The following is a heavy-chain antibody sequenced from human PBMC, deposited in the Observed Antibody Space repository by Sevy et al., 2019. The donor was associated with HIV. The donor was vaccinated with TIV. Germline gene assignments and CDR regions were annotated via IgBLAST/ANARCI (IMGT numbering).Heavy chain of an antibody. CDR2: VKTYNGNT. CDR3: ARDRGSGWDDY. Sequence: ASVKVSCKASGYIFTSFAISWVRQAPGQGLEWMAWVKTYNGNTKYAQELQGRVTLTTDTSTTTVYMELGSLKSDDTAVYFCARDRGSGWDDYWGQGTLVTVSS. CDR1: GYIFTSFA. J-gene: IGHJ4*02. D-gene: IGHD6-19*01. V-gene: IGHV1-18*01.